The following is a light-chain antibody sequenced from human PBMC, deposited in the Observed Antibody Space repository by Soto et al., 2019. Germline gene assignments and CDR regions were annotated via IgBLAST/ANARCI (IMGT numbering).Light chain of an antibody. CDR3: QQYNSYSQWT. J-gene: IGKJ1*01. CDR1: QSISSW. Sequence: DIQMTQSPSTLSASVGDRVTITCRASQSISSWLAWYQQKPGKAPKLLIYKASSLESGVPSRFSGSGSGTEFTLTISSLQPDGFATYYCQQYNSYSQWTFGQGTKVEIK. V-gene: IGKV1-5*03. CDR2: KAS.